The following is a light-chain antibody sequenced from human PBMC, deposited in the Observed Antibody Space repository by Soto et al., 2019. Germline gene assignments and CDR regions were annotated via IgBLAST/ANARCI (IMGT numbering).Light chain of an antibody. CDR1: QGISTF. Sequence: DIQLTQSPSFLSASVGDRVTITCRASQGISTFLAWYQQRPGKAPKLLIYAASTLQSGVPSRFSGSGSGTECTLTISSLQPEDFATYYCQQVISYPPGFGPGNKVDIK. CDR2: AAS. CDR3: QQVISYPPG. V-gene: IGKV1-9*01. J-gene: IGKJ3*01.